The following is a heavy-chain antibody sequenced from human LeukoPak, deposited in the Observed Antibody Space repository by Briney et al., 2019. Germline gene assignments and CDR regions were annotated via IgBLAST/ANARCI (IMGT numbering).Heavy chain of an antibody. D-gene: IGHD2-15*01. Sequence: PGGSLRLSCAASGFTFSSYAMSWVRRAPGKGLEWVSVIYSGGSTYYADSVKGRFTISRDNSKNTLYLQMNSLRAEDTAVYYCARDDCSGGSCSDYWGQGTLVTVSS. CDR2: IYSGGST. CDR3: ARDDCSGGSCSDY. CDR1: GFTFSSYA. V-gene: IGHV3-66*02. J-gene: IGHJ4*02.